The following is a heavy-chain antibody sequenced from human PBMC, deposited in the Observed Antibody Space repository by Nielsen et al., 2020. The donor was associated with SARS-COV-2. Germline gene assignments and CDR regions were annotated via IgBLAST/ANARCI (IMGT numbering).Heavy chain of an antibody. Sequence: PGKGLEWIGEINHSGSTNYNPSLKSRVTISVDTSKNQFSLKLSSVTAADMAVYYCARVKYDILTGLFRDYYYYYMDVWGKGTTVTVSS. J-gene: IGHJ6*03. V-gene: IGHV4-34*01. D-gene: IGHD3-9*01. CDR2: INHSGST. CDR3: ARVKYDILTGLFRDYYYYYMDV.